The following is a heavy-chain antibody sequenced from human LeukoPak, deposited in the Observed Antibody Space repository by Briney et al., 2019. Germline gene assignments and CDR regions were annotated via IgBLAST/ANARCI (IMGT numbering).Heavy chain of an antibody. J-gene: IGHJ6*02. Sequence: MTSETLSLTCAVYGGSFSGYYWSWIRQPPGKGLEWIGEINHSGSTNYNPSLKSRVTISVDTSKNQFSLKLSSVTAADTAVYYCARTRWLVRHYYYGMDVWGQGTTVTVSS. CDR2: INHSGST. CDR3: ARTRWLVRHYYYGMDV. V-gene: IGHV4-34*01. D-gene: IGHD6-19*01. CDR1: GGSFSGYY.